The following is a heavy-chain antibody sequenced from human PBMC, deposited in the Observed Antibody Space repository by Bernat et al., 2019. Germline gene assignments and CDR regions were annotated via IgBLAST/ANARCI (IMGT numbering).Heavy chain of an antibody. J-gene: IGHJ4*02. CDR3: ARDLSCSGSWGEYYFDY. CDR1: GYTFTGYY. V-gene: IGHV1-2*04. Sequence: QVQLVRSGAEVKKPGASVKVSCKASGYTFTGYYMHWVRQAPGQGLEWMGWINPNSGGTNYAQKFQGWVTMTGDTSRSTDYMQLSRLRSDDTAGDYCARDLSCSGSWGEYYFDYWGQGGEVTVSS. CDR2: INPNSGGT. D-gene: IGHD6-6*01.